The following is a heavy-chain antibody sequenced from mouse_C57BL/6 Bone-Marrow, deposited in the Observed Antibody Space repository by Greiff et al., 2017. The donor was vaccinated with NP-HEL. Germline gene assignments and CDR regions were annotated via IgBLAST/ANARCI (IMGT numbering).Heavy chain of an antibody. CDR1: GFTFSSYA. Sequence: DVKLVESGGGLVKPGGSLKLSCAASGFTFSSYAMSWVRQTPEKRLEWVATISDGGSYTYYPDNVKGRFTISRDNAKNNLYLQMSHLKSEDTAMYYCARRPDAYWGQGTLVTVSA. V-gene: IGHV5-4*03. CDR2: ISDGGSYT. J-gene: IGHJ3*01. CDR3: ARRPDAY.